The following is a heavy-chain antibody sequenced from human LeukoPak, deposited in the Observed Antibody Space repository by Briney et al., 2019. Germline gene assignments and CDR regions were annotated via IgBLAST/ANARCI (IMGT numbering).Heavy chain of an antibody. V-gene: IGHV1-69*01. D-gene: IGHD1-26*01. J-gene: IGHJ4*02. CDR2: IIPIFGTA. Sequence: KVSCKASGGTFGSYAISWVRQAPGQGLEWMGGIIPIFGTANYAQKFQGRVTITADESTSTAYMELSSLRSEDTAVYYCAREWELPPHHYFDYWGQGTLVTVSS. CDR3: AREWELPPHHYFDY. CDR1: GGTFGSYA.